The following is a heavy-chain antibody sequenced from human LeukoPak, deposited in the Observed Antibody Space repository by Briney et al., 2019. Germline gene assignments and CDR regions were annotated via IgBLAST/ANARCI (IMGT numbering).Heavy chain of an antibody. CDR2: ISGSGGST. J-gene: IGHJ4*02. CDR1: GFTFSSYA. V-gene: IGHV3-23*01. D-gene: IGHD3-10*01. Sequence: GGSLRLSCAASGFTFSSYAMSWVRQAPGKGLEWVSAISGSGGSTYYADSVKGRFTISRDNSKNTLYLQMNSLRAEATAVYYCARAMVRGVIYLVYWGQGTLVTVSS. CDR3: ARAMVRGVIYLVY.